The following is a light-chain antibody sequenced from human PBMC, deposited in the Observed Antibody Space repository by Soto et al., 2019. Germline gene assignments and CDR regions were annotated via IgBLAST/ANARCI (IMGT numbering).Light chain of an antibody. J-gene: IGKJ5*01. CDR3: QQYSNWPIT. Sequence: EIVLTQSPGTLSLSSGERATLSCRASQSISSYLAWYQQKPGQAPRLLIYDASNRATGIPDRFSGSGSGTDFTLTFSSLEPEDFAVYYCQQYSNWPITFGQGTRLEIK. CDR2: DAS. V-gene: IGKV3-11*01. CDR1: QSISSY.